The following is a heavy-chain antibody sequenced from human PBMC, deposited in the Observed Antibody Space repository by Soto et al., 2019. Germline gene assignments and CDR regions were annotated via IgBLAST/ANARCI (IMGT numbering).Heavy chain of an antibody. Sequence: GESLKISCKGSGYSFTSYWIGWVRQMPGKGLEWMGIIYPGDSDTRYSPSFQGQVTISADKSISTAYLQWSSLKASDTAMYYCARTXAAGKYYYGMXVWGQGTTVXVSS. CDR2: IYPGDSDT. CDR3: ARTXAAGKYYYGMXV. V-gene: IGHV5-51*01. D-gene: IGHD6-13*01. J-gene: IGHJ6*02. CDR1: GYSFTSYW.